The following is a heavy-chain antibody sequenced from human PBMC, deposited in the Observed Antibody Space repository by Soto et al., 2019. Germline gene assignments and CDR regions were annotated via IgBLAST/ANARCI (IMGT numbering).Heavy chain of an antibody. CDR1: GGSFSDYY. J-gene: IGHJ4*01. V-gene: IGHV4-34*01. Sequence: SETLSLTCAVNGGSFSDYYWTWIRQPPGKGLEWIGEINHSGSTTYNPSLKSRVTISVDTSKNQFSLKLSSVTAADTAVYYCARGPHIRTFDYWGHGTLVTVSS. CDR2: INHSGST. CDR3: ARGPHIRTFDY.